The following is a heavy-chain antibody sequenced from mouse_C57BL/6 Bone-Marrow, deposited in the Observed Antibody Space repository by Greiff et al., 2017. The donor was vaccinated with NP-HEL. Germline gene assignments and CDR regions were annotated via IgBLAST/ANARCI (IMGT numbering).Heavy chain of an antibody. CDR2: IYPRSGNT. CDR1: GYTFTSYG. Sequence: VKLQESGAELARPGASVKLSCKASGYTFTSYGISWVKQRTGQGLEWIGEIYPRSGNTYYNEKFKGKATLTADKSSSTAYMELRSLTSEDSAVYFCARARVRLLRYPDYWGQGTTLTVSS. V-gene: IGHV1-81*01. J-gene: IGHJ2*01. D-gene: IGHD1-1*01. CDR3: ARARVRLLRYPDY.